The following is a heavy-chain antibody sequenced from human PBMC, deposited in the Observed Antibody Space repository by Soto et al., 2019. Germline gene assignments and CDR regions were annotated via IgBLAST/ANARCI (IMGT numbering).Heavy chain of an antibody. CDR1: GYTFTSYG. J-gene: IGHJ3*02. Sequence: ASVKVSCKASGYTFTSYGISWVRQAPGQGLEWMGWISAYNGNTNYAQKLQGRVTMTTDTSTSTAYMELRSLRSDDTAVYYCARVLRFLEWLPDAFHIWGQGTMVTVSS. D-gene: IGHD3-3*01. CDR2: ISAYNGNT. CDR3: ARVLRFLEWLPDAFHI. V-gene: IGHV1-18*01.